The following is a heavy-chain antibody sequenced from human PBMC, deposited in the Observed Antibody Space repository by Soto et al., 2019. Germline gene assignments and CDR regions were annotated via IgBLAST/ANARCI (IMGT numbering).Heavy chain of an antibody. J-gene: IGHJ5*02. CDR3: VXXXTXXTWFDP. V-gene: IGHV3-48*02. Sequence: EVQLVESGGGLVQPGGSLRLSCAASXXXXXXYNMXXVRQXXXKGLEWVSDISGSGSTSYYADSVKGRFTISRDNDKNSLYLQMNSLRDEDTAVXYCVXXXTXXTWFDPWGQGTLVTVSS. CDR1: XXXXXXYN. CDR2: ISGSGSTS.